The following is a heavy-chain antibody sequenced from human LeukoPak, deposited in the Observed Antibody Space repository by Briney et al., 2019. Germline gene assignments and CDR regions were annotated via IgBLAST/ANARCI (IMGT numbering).Heavy chain of an antibody. D-gene: IGHD3-22*01. CDR3: AKELYYYDSSGSFDY. CDR1: GFAFSSHA. J-gene: IGHJ4*02. V-gene: IGHV3-23*01. CDR2: IGVGGGDT. Sequence: GGSLRLSCAASGFAFSSHAMSWVRQAPGKGXXXXXXIGVGGGDTYYADSVKGRFTISRDNSKNTLYLQMNSLRAEDTAVYCCAKELYYYDSSGSFDYWGQGTLVAVSS.